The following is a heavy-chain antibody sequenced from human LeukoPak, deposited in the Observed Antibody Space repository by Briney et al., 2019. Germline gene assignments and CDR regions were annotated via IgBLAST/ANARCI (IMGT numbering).Heavy chain of an antibody. CDR2: IYTSGST. CDR1: GGSISSYY. Sequence: SETLSLTCTVSGGSISSYYWSWIRQPPGKGLEWIGYIYTSGSTNYNPSLKSRVTISVDTSKNQFSLKLSSVTAADTAVYYCARGLRAYYFDYWGQGTLVTVSS. V-gene: IGHV4-4*09. J-gene: IGHJ4*02. CDR3: ARGLRAYYFDY.